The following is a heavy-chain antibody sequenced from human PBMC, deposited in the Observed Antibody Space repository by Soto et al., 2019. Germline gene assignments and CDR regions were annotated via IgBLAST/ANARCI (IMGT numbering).Heavy chain of an antibody. Sequence: QVQLVESGGGVVQPGRSLRLSCAASGFIFNNYGMHWVRQAPGKGLEWVAIISFDGTNKYYADSVMGRFTISRDNSKNTLYLQMLSLRDEDTAVYYCAKDFLGDRSGSHHGGDFWGQGTRVTVSS. CDR3: AKDFLGDRSGSHHGGDF. J-gene: IGHJ4*02. CDR1: GFIFNNYG. CDR2: ISFDGTNK. V-gene: IGHV3-30*18. D-gene: IGHD3-22*01.